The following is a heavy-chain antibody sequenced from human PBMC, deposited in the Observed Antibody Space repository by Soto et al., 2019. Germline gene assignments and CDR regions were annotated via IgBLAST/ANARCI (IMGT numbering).Heavy chain of an antibody. Sequence: GASVKVSCKASGYTFTSYGISWVRQAPGQGLEWMGWINPYSGNTGYAQMFQGRVTMTRNTSISTAYLELSSLRSEDTAVYYCARGPPQYCSGGSCYSFIRFDYWGQGTLVTVSS. CDR1: GYTFTSYG. D-gene: IGHD2-15*01. CDR2: INPYSGNT. CDR3: ARGPPQYCSGGSCYSFIRFDY. V-gene: IGHV1-8*02. J-gene: IGHJ4*02.